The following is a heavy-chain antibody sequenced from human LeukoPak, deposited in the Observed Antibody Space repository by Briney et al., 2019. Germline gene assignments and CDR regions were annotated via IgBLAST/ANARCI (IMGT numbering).Heavy chain of an antibody. V-gene: IGHV1-18*01. CDR1: GYTFTSYA. J-gene: IGHJ4*02. CDR3: ARVYRERSYFDY. CDR2: ISAYNGNT. Sequence: RASVKVSCTASGYTFTSYAFSWVRQAPGQGLEWMGWISAYNGNTNYAQKLQGGVTITRGTSASTAYMALSSLRFEDTAIYYCARVYRERSYFDYWGQGTLVTVSS. D-gene: IGHD4-11*01.